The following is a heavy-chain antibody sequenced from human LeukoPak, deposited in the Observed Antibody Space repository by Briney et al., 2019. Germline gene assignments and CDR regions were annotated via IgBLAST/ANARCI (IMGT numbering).Heavy chain of an antibody. D-gene: IGHD3-22*01. CDR1: GYSFSSYW. CDR3: ARNRYYYDFSGYYVDY. V-gene: IGHV5-10-1*01. J-gene: IGHJ4*02. CDR2: IDPSDSYT. Sequence: PGESLQISCKGSGYSFSSYWISWVRQMPGKGLEWMGSIDPSDSYTNFSPSFQGHVTISTDKSISTAYLQWSSLRASDTAMYYCARNRYYYDFSGYYVDYWGQGTLVTVSS.